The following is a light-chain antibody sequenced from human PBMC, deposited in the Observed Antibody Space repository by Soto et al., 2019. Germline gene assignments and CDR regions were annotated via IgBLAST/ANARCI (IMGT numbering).Light chain of an antibody. CDR2: GAS. Sequence: EIVMTQSPGTLSVSPGEGATLFCRASQSVRTKLAWYQQRAGQAPRLLMYGASTRATGIPDRFSGSGSGTEFTLTISSLQSEDFAVYYCQQYNSYSWTFGQGTKVEIK. V-gene: IGKV3-15*01. CDR3: QQYNSYSWT. J-gene: IGKJ1*01. CDR1: QSVRTK.